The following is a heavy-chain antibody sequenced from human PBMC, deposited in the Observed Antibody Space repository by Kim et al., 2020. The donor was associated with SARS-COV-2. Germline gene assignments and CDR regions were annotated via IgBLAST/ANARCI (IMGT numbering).Heavy chain of an antibody. CDR3: AKDPYTGSYTAHFDY. D-gene: IGHD1-26*01. J-gene: IGHJ4*02. Sequence: GGSLRLSCAASGFKFKTYGMHWVRQTPGKGLEWVAVISHDGGDKLSADSVKGRFTVSRDNSKNTLYLQMNSLTVEDTALYYCAKDPYTGSYTAHFDYWGQGTLVTVSS. CDR1: GFKFKTYG. V-gene: IGHV3-30*18. CDR2: ISHDGGDK.